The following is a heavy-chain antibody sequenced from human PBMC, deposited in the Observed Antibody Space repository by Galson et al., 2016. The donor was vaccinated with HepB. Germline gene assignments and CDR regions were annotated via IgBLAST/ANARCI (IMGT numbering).Heavy chain of an antibody. V-gene: IGHV4-59*03. CDR2: VYYNGAT. D-gene: IGHD3-22*01. Sequence: SETLSLTCTVSGGSINGYFWAWIRQPPGKGLEWLGHVYYNGATSYSPSLWSRVAMSVDMSKNQWSLRLNPMTAADTAFYYCARYDIRGYYYEIWGQGTLVTVSS. CDR1: GGSINGYF. J-gene: IGHJ4*02. CDR3: ARYDIRGYYYEI.